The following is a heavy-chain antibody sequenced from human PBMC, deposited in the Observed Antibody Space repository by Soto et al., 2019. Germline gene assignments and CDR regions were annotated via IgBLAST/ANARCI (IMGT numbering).Heavy chain of an antibody. CDR2: IVVASGIP. J-gene: IGHJ4*02. V-gene: IGHV1-58*02. CDR3: AAGPSYGRNPTLTPFDY. D-gene: IGHD4-17*01. Sequence: QMQLVQSGPEVKKPGTSVKVSCKASGFTFITSAMQWVRQARGQRLEWIGWIVVASGIPNYAQKFQERVTITRDMSTSTAYMELSSLRSDDTAVYYCAAGPSYGRNPTLTPFDYWGQGTLVTVSS. CDR1: GFTFITSA.